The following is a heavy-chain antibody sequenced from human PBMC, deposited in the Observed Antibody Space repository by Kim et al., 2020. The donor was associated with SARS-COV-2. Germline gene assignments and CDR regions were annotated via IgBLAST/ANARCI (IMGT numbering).Heavy chain of an antibody. J-gene: IGHJ4*02. CDR1: GGTFSSYA. CDR3: AREVDTAMVTWGDFDY. D-gene: IGHD5-18*01. CDR2: IIPILGIA. V-gene: IGHV1-69*04. Sequence: SVKVSCKASGGTFSSYAISWVRQAPGQGLEWMGRIIPILGIANYAQKFQGRVTITADKSTSTAYMELSSLRSEDTAVYYCAREVDTAMVTWGDFDYWGQGTLVTVSS.